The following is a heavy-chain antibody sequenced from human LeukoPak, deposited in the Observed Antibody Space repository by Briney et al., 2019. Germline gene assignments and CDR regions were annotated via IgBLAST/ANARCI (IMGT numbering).Heavy chain of an antibody. CDR3: ARAPIRMIRGVTPSFDY. V-gene: IGHV1-18*01. D-gene: IGHD3-10*01. J-gene: IGHJ4*02. CDR1: GYTFTNFG. CDR2: ISAGNDVT. Sequence: ASVKVSCKASGYTFTNFGISWVRQAPGQGLEWLGWISAGNDVTNYAQKFQGRLTMTTDTSTSTAYMELRSLTSDDTAVYHCARAPIRMIRGVTPSFDYWGQGTLVTVSS.